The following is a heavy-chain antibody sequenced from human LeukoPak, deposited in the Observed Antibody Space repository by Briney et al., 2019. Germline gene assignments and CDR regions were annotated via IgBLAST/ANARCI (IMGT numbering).Heavy chain of an antibody. D-gene: IGHD2-15*01. Sequence: SSVKVSCKASGGTFSSYAISWVRQAPGQGLEWMGGIIPILGTANYAQKFQGRVTITADEPTSTAYMELSSLRSEDTAVYYCARDASEGYCSGGSCYYYYYYMDVWGKGTTVTVSS. J-gene: IGHJ6*03. CDR1: GGTFSSYA. V-gene: IGHV1-69*01. CDR3: ARDASEGYCSGGSCYYYYYYMDV. CDR2: IIPILGTA.